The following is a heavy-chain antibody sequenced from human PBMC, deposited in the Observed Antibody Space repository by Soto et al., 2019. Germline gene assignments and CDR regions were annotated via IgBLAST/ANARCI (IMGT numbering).Heavy chain of an antibody. CDR1: RGTFSSYA. J-gene: IGHJ6*02. CDR2: IIPIFGTA. Sequence: SVKVSCKASRGTFSSYAISWVRQAPGQGLEWMGGIIPIFGTANYAQKFQGRVTITADESTSTAYMELSSLRSEDTAVYYCARTIFGYYYYGMDVWGQGTTVTVSS. CDR3: ARTIFGYYYYGMDV. D-gene: IGHD3-3*01. V-gene: IGHV1-69*13.